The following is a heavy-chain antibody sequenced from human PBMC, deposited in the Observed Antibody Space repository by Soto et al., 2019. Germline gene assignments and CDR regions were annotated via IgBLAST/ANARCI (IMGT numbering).Heavy chain of an antibody. CDR2: IYHSGST. CDR1: GGSISSGGYS. V-gene: IGHV4-30-2*01. CDR3: ARGLVGSDYVWGSYRKGAFDI. D-gene: IGHD3-16*02. Sequence: QLQLQESGSGLVKPSQTLSLTCAVSGGSISSGGYSWSWIRQPPGKGLEWIGYIYHSGSTYYNPSLKSRVTISVDRSKNQFSLKLSSVTAADTAVYYCARGLVGSDYVWGSYRKGAFDIWGQGTMVTVSS. J-gene: IGHJ3*02.